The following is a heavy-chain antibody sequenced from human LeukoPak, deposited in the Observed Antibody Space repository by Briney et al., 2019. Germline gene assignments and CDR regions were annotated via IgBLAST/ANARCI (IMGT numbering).Heavy chain of an antibody. CDR3: ARRRYCSGGSCPPLPDY. J-gene: IGHJ4*02. D-gene: IGHD2-15*01. CDR2: INHSGST. V-gene: IGHV4-34*01. Sequence: SETLSLTCAVYGGSFSGYYWSWIRQPPGKGLEWIGEINHSGSTNYNPSLKSRVTISVDTSKNQFSLKLSSVTAADTAVYYCARRRYCSGGSCPPLPDYWGQGTLVTVSS. CDR1: GGSFSGYY.